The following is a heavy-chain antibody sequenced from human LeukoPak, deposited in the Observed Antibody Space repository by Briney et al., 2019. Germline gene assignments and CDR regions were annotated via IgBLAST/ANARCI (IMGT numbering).Heavy chain of an antibody. J-gene: IGHJ4*02. D-gene: IGHD3-9*01. Sequence: GGSLRLSCAASGFTFSSYAMSWVRQAPGKGLEWVSAISGSGGSTYYADSVKGRFTISRDNSKNTLYLQMNSLRAEDTAVYYCARESPHYDILTGYIDYWGQGTLVTVSS. V-gene: IGHV3-23*01. CDR3: ARESPHYDILTGYIDY. CDR2: ISGSGGST. CDR1: GFTFSSYA.